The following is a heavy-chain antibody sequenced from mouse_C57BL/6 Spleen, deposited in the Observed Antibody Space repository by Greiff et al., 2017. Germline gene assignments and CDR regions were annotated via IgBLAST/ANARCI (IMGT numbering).Heavy chain of an antibody. CDR1: GYTFTDYE. V-gene: IGHV1-15*01. J-gene: IGHJ3*01. CDR2: IDPETGGT. CDR3: TRYYDYDEAWFAY. D-gene: IGHD2-4*01. Sequence: VQLQQSGAELVRPGASVTLSCKASGYTFTDYEMHWVKQTPVHGLEWIGAIDPETGGTAYNQKFKGKAILTADKSSSTAYMELRSLTSEDSAVYYGTRYYDYDEAWFAYWGQGTLVTVSA.